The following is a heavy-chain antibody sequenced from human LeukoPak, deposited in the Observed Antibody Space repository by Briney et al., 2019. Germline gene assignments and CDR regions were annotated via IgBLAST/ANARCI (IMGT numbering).Heavy chain of an antibody. D-gene: IGHD3-10*01. CDR2: IDWDDDK. CDR3: ARTNRGSGSINWFDP. CDR1: GFSLSTSGMR. Sequence: VSGPTLVNPTQTLTLTCTFSGFSLSTSGMRVSRIRQPPGKALEWLARIDWDDDKFYSTSLKTRLTISKDTSKNQVVLTMTNMDPADTATYYCARTNRGSGSINWFDPWGQGTLVTVSS. J-gene: IGHJ5*02. V-gene: IGHV2-70*04.